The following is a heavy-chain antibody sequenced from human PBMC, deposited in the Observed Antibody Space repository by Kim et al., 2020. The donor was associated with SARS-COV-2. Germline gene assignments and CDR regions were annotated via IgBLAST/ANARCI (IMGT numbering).Heavy chain of an antibody. CDR2: ISYDGSNK. CDR1: GFTFNSYG. J-gene: IGHJ4*02. CDR3: AKDGAPLRYFDWLLRGFVDY. V-gene: IGHV3-30*18. Sequence: GGSLRLPCAASGFTFNSYGMHWVRQAPGKGLEWVAVISYDGSNKYYADSVKGRFTISRDNSKNTLYLQMNSLRAEDTAVYYCAKDGAPLRYFDWLLRGFVDYWGQGTLVTVSS. D-gene: IGHD3-9*01.